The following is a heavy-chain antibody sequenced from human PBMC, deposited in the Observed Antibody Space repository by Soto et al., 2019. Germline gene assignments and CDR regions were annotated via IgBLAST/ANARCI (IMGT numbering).Heavy chain of an antibody. CDR2: IVVGSGNT. D-gene: IGHD2-15*01. CDR1: GFTFTSSA. CDR3: AADDCSGGSCLFDY. Sequence: QMQLVQSGPEVKKPGTSVKVSCKASGFTFTSSAMPWVRQARGQRLEWIGWIVVGSGNTNYAQKFQERVTITRAMSTSTAYMELSSVGSEDTAVYYCAADDCSGGSCLFDYWCQGTLVTVSS. V-gene: IGHV1-58*02. J-gene: IGHJ4*02.